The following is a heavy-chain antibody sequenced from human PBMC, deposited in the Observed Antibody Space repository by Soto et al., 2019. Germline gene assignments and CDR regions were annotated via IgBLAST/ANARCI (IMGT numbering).Heavy chain of an antibody. CDR3: ARVGGYYGSGSYAFDY. V-gene: IGHV4-31*03. CDR2: IYYSGST. D-gene: IGHD3-10*01. CDR1: GGSISSGGYY. Sequence: SETLSLTCTVSGGSISSGGYYWSWIRQHPGKGLEWIGYIYYSGSTYYNPSLKSRVTISVDTSKNQFSLKLSSATAADTAVYYCARVGGYYGSGSYAFDYWGQGTLVTVSS. J-gene: IGHJ4*02.